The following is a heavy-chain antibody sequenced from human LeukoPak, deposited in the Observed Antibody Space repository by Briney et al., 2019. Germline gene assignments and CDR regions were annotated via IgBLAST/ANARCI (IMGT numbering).Heavy chain of an antibody. V-gene: IGHV4-34*01. CDR3: ARRIGYSSSWANWFDP. CDR2: INHSGST. J-gene: IGHJ5*02. Sequence: SETLSLTCAVYGGSFSGYYWSWIRQPPGKGLEWIGEINHSGSTNYNPSLKSRVTISVDTSKNQFSLKLSSVTAADTAVYYCARRIGYSSSWANWFDPWGQGTLVTVSS. D-gene: IGHD6-13*01. CDR1: GGSFSGYY.